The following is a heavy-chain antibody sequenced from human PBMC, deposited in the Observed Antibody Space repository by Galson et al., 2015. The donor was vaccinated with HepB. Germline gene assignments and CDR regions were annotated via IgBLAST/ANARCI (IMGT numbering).Heavy chain of an antibody. D-gene: IGHD1-7*01. Sequence: SETLSLTCSVSGGSISRSSYYWGWIRQPPGKGLEWIANIYYSGLTYYNVSLKSRVTISVDTSKNQFSLKLSFVTAADTAVYYCARLFNWNYVGTRFDPWGQGTLVTVSS. CDR3: ARLFNWNYVGTRFDP. J-gene: IGHJ5*02. CDR1: GGSISRSSYY. V-gene: IGHV4-39*01. CDR2: IYYSGLT.